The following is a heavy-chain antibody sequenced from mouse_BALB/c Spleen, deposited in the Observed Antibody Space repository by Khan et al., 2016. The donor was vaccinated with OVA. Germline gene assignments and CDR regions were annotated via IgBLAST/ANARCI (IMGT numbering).Heavy chain of an antibody. J-gene: IGHJ2*01. Sequence: EVMLVESGGGLVQPGGSRKLSCAASGFTFNSYGMHWVRQAPETGLEWVAYISGDSNTIYYTATVTGRFTISRDNPKNTLFLQMTSLMSEDTAMYYCATSYFYGYYFDYWGPGTTLTVS. CDR2: ISGDSNTI. D-gene: IGHD1-1*01. CDR3: ATSYFYGYYFDY. CDR1: GFTFNSYG. V-gene: IGHV5-17*02.